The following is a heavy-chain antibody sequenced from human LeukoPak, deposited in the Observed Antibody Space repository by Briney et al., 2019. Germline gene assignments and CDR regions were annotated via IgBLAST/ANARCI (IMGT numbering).Heavy chain of an antibody. D-gene: IGHD6-13*01. V-gene: IGHV4-61*05. J-gene: IGHJ5*02. Sequence: SETLSLTCTVSGGSISSSSYYWGWIRQPPGKGLEWIGYIYYSGSTNYNPSLKSRVTISVDTSKNQFSLKLSSVTAADTAVYYCARRGIAAAGPNWFDPWGQGTLVTVSS. CDR2: IYYSGST. CDR1: GGSISSSSYY. CDR3: ARRGIAAAGPNWFDP.